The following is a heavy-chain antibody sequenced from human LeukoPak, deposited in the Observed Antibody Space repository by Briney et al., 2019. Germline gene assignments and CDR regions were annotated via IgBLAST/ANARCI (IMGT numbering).Heavy chain of an antibody. CDR3: ARRGGDIVVVPAAIVYYYYYMDV. CDR2: IKQDGSEK. J-gene: IGHJ6*03. Sequence: PGGSLRLSCAASGFTFSSYWMSWVRQAPGKGLEWVANIKQDGSEKYYVDSVKGRFTISRDNAKNSLYLQMNSLRAEDTAVYYRARRGGDIVVVPAAIVYYYYYMDVWGKGTTVTVSS. V-gene: IGHV3-7*01. D-gene: IGHD2-2*01. CDR1: GFTFSSYW.